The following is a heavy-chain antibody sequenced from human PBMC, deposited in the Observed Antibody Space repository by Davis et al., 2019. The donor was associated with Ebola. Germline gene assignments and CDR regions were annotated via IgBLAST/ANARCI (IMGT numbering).Heavy chain of an antibody. D-gene: IGHD2-15*01. J-gene: IGHJ4*02. V-gene: IGHV1-69*04. CDR1: GGTFSSYA. Sequence: SVKVSCKASGGTFSSYAISWVRQAPGQGLEWMGRIIPILGIANYAQKFQGRVTITADKSTSTAYMELSSLRSEDTAVYYCARGGWLVAAKSLARWGQGTLVTVSS. CDR3: ARGGWLVAAKSLAR. CDR2: IIPILGIA.